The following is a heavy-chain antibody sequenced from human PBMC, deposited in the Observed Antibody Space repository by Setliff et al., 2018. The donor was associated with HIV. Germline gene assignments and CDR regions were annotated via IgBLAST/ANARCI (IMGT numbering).Heavy chain of an antibody. CDR2: INYRGNT. CDR3: ASLDGSESPYIYYYYMDV. J-gene: IGHJ6*03. V-gene: IGHV4-39*01. D-gene: IGHD3-10*01. Sequence: SETLSLTCTVSGGSISTSRYYWGWIRQPPGKGLEWIGSINYRGNTYYNPSLKSRAAISVDTSKNQISLELSSVTAADTAVYYCASLDGSESPYIYYYYMDVWGKGTEVTVSS. CDR1: GGSISTSRYY.